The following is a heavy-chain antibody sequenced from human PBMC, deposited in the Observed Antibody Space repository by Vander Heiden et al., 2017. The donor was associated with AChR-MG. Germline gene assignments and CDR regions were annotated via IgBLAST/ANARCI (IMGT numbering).Heavy chain of an antibody. CDR3: AKDSGGSYFGGNYLDN. Sequence: QVQLVASGGGLVQPGGSLRLSCSASGFVFRSYGMHWVRQAPGKGLERVAVISYEGSNKYYGDSVEGRFSISRDNSKNTVYLQMNSLRPDDTAVYYCAKDSGGSYFGGNYLDNWGQGSLVTVSS. J-gene: IGHJ4*02. V-gene: IGHV3-30*18. CDR1: GFVFRSYG. D-gene: IGHD1-26*01. CDR2: ISYEGSNK.